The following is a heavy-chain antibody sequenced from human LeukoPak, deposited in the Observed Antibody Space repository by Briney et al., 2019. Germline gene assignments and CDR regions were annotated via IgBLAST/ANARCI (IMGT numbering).Heavy chain of an antibody. J-gene: IGHJ4*02. D-gene: IGHD3-22*01. CDR2: ISPILGIA. V-gene: IGHV1-69*04. Sequence: AASVKVSCKASGGTFSSYAISWVRQAPGQGLEWMGRISPILGIANYARKFQGRVTITADKSTSTAYIELSSLRSEDTAVYYCAREAMIVVATRGYFDYWGQGTLVTVSS. CDR3: AREAMIVVATRGYFDY. CDR1: GGTFSSYA.